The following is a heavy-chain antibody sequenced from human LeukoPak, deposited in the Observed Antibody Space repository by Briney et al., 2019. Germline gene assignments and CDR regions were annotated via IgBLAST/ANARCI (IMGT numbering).Heavy chain of an antibody. CDR2: ISSSSSYI. V-gene: IGHV3-21*04. CDR1: GFTFSSYS. J-gene: IGHJ4*02. D-gene: IGHD3-22*01. CDR3: AKDRAIYDSSGYYLDY. Sequence: GGSLRLSCAASGFTFSSYSMNWVRQAPGKGLEWVSSISSSSSYIYYADSVKGRFTISRDNSKNTLYLQMNSLRAEDTAVYYCAKDRAIYDSSGYYLDYWGQGTLVTVSS.